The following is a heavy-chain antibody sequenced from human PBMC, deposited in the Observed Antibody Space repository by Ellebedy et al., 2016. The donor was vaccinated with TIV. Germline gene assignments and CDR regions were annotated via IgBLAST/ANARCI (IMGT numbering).Heavy chain of an antibody. D-gene: IGHD3-10*01. CDR3: ARGVVRGVAAFDI. CDR1: GGSISSSSFN. CDR2: IWHTGTS. J-gene: IGHJ3*02. Sequence: MPSETLSLTCTVSGGSISSSSFNWGWIRQPPGKGLEWIGTIWHTGTSWYNTSLESRLTVSVDTSKKQFSLNLTSVTVADTALYFCARGVVRGVAAFDIWGRGTMVIVSS. V-gene: IGHV4-39*07.